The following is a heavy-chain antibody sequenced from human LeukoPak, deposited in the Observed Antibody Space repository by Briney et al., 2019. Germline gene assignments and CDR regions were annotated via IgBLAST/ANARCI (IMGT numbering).Heavy chain of an antibody. J-gene: IGHJ4*02. CDR1: GYTLTELS. Sequence: ASVKVSCKVSGYTLTELSMHWVRQAPGKGLEGMGGFDPEDGETIYAQKFQGRVTMTEDTSTDTAYMELSSLRSEDTAVYYCATDRMYNWNDGGLDYWGQGTLVTVSS. V-gene: IGHV1-24*01. CDR3: ATDRMYNWNDGGLDY. D-gene: IGHD1-20*01. CDR2: FDPEDGET.